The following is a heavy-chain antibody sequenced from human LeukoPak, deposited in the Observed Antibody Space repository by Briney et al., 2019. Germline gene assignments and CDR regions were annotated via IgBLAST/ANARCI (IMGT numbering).Heavy chain of an antibody. J-gene: IGHJ4*02. CDR3: ATIKVRANNYDTDGFEY. V-gene: IGHV3-7*05. Sequence: GGSLRLSCAAYGFTLSSFWMSWVRQAPGRGREWVSNTKQDGNEKYYADSVKGRSAISRDNAKNSLYRPMNSLRAEDTAVYYCATIKVRANNYDTDGFEYWGQGTLVTVSS. D-gene: IGHD3-10*01. CDR2: TKQDGNEK. CDR1: GFTLSSFW.